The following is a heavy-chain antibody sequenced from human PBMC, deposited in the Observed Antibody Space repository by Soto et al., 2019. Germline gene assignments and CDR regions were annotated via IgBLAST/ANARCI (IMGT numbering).Heavy chain of an antibody. CDR3: ARRSNYYDSSGYYVWETRVPLTSAFAI. V-gene: IGHV4-4*02. CDR1: GGSISSSNW. Sequence: TLSLTCAVSGGSISSSNWWSWVRQPPGKGLEWIGEIYHSGSTNYNPSLKSRVTISVDKSKNQFSLKLSSVTAADTAVYYCARRSNYYDSSGYYVWETRVPLTSAFAIWGQGTMVTVSS. D-gene: IGHD3-22*01. CDR2: IYHSGST. J-gene: IGHJ3*02.